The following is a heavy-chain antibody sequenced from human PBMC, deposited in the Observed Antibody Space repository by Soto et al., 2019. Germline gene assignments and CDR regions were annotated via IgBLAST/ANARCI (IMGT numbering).Heavy chain of an antibody. J-gene: IGHJ4*02. D-gene: IGHD4-17*01. V-gene: IGHV4-31*03. CDR3: ARGLSVTLFDN. CDR2: IYYSWST. CDR1: GGSISTGGYY. Sequence: QVQLQESGPGLVKPSQTLSLTCTVSGGSISTGGYYWTWIRQHPGKGLEWIGYIYYSWSTYYNPPLKCRVTISVDTSKNQFSLKLSSVTAADTAVYYCARGLSVTLFDNWGQGTLVTVSS.